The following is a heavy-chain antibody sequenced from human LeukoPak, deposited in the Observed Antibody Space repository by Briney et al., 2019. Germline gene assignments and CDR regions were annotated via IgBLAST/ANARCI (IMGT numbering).Heavy chain of an antibody. D-gene: IGHD4-17*01. Sequence: GGSLRLSCAASGFTFSSYAMHWGRQAPGKGQGWVAVISYDGSNKYYADSVKGRFTISRDNSKNTLYLQMNSLRAEDTAVYYCARDWYGDYVSLAWFDPWGQGTLVTVSS. CDR2: ISYDGSNK. CDR3: ARDWYGDYVSLAWFDP. V-gene: IGHV3-30*04. CDR1: GFTFSSYA. J-gene: IGHJ5*02.